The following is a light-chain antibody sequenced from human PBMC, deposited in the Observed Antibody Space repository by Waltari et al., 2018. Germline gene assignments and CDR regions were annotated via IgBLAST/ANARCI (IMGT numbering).Light chain of an antibody. V-gene: IGLV2-8*01. CDR2: EVT. CDR1: RSAVGGYNF. CDR3: SSFAGTTNWV. J-gene: IGLJ3*02. Sequence: HSALTPPPSASGSPGQSVTISCTGTRSAVGGYNFVSWYQQLPGKAPKLMIFEVTNRPSGVPDRFSGSKSGNTASLTVSGLQAEDEADYYCSSFAGTTNWVFGGGTKLTVL.